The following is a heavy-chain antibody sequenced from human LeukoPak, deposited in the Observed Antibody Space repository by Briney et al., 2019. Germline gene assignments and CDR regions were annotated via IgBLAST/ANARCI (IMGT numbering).Heavy chain of an antibody. J-gene: IGHJ6*02. CDR3: ARHDCTTTSCFYFYGMDV. CDR1: GGSISSSSHY. V-gene: IGHV4-39*01. Sequence: SETLSLTCTVSGGSISSSSHYWGWIRQPPGKGPEWIGSLYYSGSTYYNPSLKSRVTISVDTSKNQFSLKLSSVTATDTAVYYCARHDCTTTSCFYFYGMDVWGQGTTVTVSS. CDR2: LYYSGST. D-gene: IGHD2-2*01.